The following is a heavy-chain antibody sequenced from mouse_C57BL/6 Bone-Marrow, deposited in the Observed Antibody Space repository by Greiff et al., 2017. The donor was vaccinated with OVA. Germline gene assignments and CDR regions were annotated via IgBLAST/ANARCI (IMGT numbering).Heavy chain of an antibody. CDR3: VRDDYYGSSYEAMDY. V-gene: IGHV10-3*01. CDR2: IRSKSSNYAT. CDR1: GFTFNTYA. D-gene: IGHD1-1*01. J-gene: IGHJ4*01. Sequence: DAGGGLVQPKGSLKLSCAASGFTFNTYAMHWVRQAPGKGLDWVARIRSKSSNYATYYADSVKDRFTISRDDSQSMLYLQMNNLKTEDTAMYYCVRDDYYGSSYEAMDYWGQGTSVTVSS.